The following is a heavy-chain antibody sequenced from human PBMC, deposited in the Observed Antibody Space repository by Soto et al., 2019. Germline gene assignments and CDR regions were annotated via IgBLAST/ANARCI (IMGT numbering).Heavy chain of an antibody. D-gene: IGHD6-13*01. CDR3: TRFLAARFDF. V-gene: IGHV3-49*04. J-gene: IGHJ4*02. Sequence: GSLRLYWTASVFIFGDYGMSWVRKAQGKGLEYIGLIRNKGYGESTEYAASVKGRFTISRDDSKNIVYLQMNSLKAEDTGVYFCTRFLAARFDFWGQGTLVTVSS. CDR1: VFIFGDYG. CDR2: IRNKGYGEST.